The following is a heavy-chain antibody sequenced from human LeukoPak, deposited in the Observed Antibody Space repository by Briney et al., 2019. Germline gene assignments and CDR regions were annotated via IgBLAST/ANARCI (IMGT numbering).Heavy chain of an antibody. V-gene: IGHV1-18*04. CDR1: GYTFTGYY. D-gene: IGHD4-17*01. CDR2: ISAYNGNT. J-gene: IGHJ4*02. CDR3: ARDSLYGDLRKVDY. Sequence: GASVKVSCKASGYTFTGYYMHWVRQAPGQGLEWMGWISAYNGNTNYAQKLQGRVTMTTDTSTSTAYMELRSLRSDDTAVYYCARDSLYGDLRKVDYWGQGTLVTVSS.